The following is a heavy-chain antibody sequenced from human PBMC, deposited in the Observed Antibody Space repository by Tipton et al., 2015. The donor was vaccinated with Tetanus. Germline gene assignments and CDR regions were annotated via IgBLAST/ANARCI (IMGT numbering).Heavy chain of an antibody. D-gene: IGHD2-15*01. CDR3: ARDALLGYCSGGSCSTETGAYYYGMDV. V-gene: IGHV4-4*07. CDR1: GGSISSYY. J-gene: IGHJ6*02. CDR2: IYTSGST. Sequence: TLSLTCTVSGGSISSYYWSWIRQPAGKGLEWIGRIYTSGSTNYNPSLKSRVTMSVDTSKNQFSLKLSSVTAADTAVYYCARDALLGYCSGGSCSTETGAYYYGMDVWGQGTTVTVSS.